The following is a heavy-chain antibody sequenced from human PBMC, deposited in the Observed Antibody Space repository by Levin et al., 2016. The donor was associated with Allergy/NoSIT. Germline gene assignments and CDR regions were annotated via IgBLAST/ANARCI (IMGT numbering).Heavy chain of an antibody. CDR2: ITRDSSRI. V-gene: IGHV3-48*01. D-gene: IGHD3-16*01. Sequence: WIRQPPGKGLECISYITRDSSRIVYADSVKGRFTTSRDNAKNSLYLQMNGLRAEDTAIYYCAKDWGWYSLDVWGQGTTVTVSS. J-gene: IGHJ6*02. CDR3: AKDWGWYSLDV.